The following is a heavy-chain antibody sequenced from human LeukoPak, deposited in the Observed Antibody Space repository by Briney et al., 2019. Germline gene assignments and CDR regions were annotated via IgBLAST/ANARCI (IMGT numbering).Heavy chain of an antibody. Sequence: GRSLRLSCAASGFTFEDYAMHWVRQAPGKGLEGVSGISWNSGSIGYADSVKGRFTISRDNAKNSLYLQMNSLRAEDTALYYCAKDRSGSYYVGFDYWGQGTLVTVSS. CDR2: ISWNSGSI. CDR3: AKDRSGSYYVGFDY. J-gene: IGHJ4*02. V-gene: IGHV3-9*01. CDR1: GFTFEDYA. D-gene: IGHD1-26*01.